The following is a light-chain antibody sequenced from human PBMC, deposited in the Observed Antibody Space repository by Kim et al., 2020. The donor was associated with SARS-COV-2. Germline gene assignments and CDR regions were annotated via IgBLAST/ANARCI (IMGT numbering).Light chain of an antibody. CDR1: SLRSYY. J-gene: IGLJ1*01. CDR2: GKN. CDR3: NSRDSSGNHEV. Sequence: SSELTQDPAVSVALGQTVRITCQGDSLRSYYASWYQQKPGQAPVLVIYGKNNRPSGIPDRFSCSSSGNTASLTITGAQASDAADYYCNSRDSSGNHEVFG. V-gene: IGLV3-19*01.